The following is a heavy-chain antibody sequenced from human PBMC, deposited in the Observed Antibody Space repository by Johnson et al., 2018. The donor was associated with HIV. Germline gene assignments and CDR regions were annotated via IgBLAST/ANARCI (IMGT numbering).Heavy chain of an antibody. J-gene: IGHJ3*02. D-gene: IGHD6-13*01. CDR1: GFTFDDYA. CDR2: ISWISGTI. Sequence: VHLVESGGGLEQPGRSLRLSCEASGFTFDDYAMHWVRQAPGKGLEWVSGISWISGTIGYADSVKGRFTISRDNAKNSLYLQMNSLRAEDTALYYCAKDNDVLQQLVVGSGDAFDIWGQGTRVTVSS. V-gene: IGHV3-9*01. CDR3: AKDNDVLQQLVVGSGDAFDI.